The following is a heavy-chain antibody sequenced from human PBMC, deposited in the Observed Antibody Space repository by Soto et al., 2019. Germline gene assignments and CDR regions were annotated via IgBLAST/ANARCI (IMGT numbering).Heavy chain of an antibody. Sequence: QVQLVESGGGVVQPGRSLGLSCAASGFTFRSYAMHWVRQVPGKGLECVAVISYDGSKKFYRDSVKGRFTISRDNAKNTLYLQINSLRYEDTAVYYSARGDREDNAVVVGARPGEYGVDVWGEATTVTVSS. CDR3: ARGDREDNAVVVGARPGEYGVDV. D-gene: IGHD2-15*01. J-gene: IGHJ6*04. CDR2: ISYDGSKK. CDR1: GFTFRSYA. V-gene: IGHV3-30-3*01.